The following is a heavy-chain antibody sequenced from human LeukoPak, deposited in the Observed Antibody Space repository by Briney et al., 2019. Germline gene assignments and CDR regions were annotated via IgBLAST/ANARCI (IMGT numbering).Heavy chain of an antibody. D-gene: IGHD3-10*01. J-gene: IGHJ3*02. CDR2: INQSGST. CDR1: GGSFSGYY. Sequence: PSETLSLTCAVYGGSFSGYYWSWIRQPPGKGLEWIGEINQSGSTNYNPSLKSRVTISVDTSKKQLSLKLSSVTAADTAVYYCARGPADGSGSYYNARHAFDIWGQGTMVTVSS. CDR3: ARGPADGSGSYYNARHAFDI. V-gene: IGHV4-34*01.